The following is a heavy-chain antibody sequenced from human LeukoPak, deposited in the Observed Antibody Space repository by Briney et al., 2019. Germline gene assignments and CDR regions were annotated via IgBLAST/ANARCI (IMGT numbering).Heavy chain of an antibody. V-gene: IGHV4-59*01. CDR2: IYYSGST. CDR1: GGSISSYY. J-gene: IGHJ6*03. Sequence: SETLSLTCTVSGGSISSYYWSWIRQPPGKGLEWIGYIYYSGSTNYNPSLKSRVTISVDTSKNQFSLKLSSVTAEDTAVYYCARGPLLDYYYYMDVWGKGTTVTVSS. D-gene: IGHD2-15*01. CDR3: ARGPLLDYYYYMDV.